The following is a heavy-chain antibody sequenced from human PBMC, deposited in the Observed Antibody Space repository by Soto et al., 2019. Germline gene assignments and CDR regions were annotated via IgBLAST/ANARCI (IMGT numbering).Heavy chain of an antibody. CDR1: GGTFSSYA. J-gene: IGHJ5*02. V-gene: IGHV1-69*06. D-gene: IGHD2-15*01. CDR3: AGEVVVADTLYSRWFDP. Sequence: QVQLVQSGAEVKKPGSSVKVSCKASGGTFSSYAISWVRQAPGQGLEWMGGIIPIFGTANYAQKFQGRVTITADKSTSTAYMELSSLRSEDTAVYYCAGEVVVADTLYSRWFDPWGQGTLVTVSS. CDR2: IIPIFGTA.